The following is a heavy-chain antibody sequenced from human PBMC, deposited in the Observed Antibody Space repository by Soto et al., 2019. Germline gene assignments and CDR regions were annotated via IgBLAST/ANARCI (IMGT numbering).Heavy chain of an antibody. Sequence: ASVKVSCKASGYTFTGYYMHWVRQAPGQGLEWMGWINPNSGGTNYAQKFQGRVTMTRDTSISTAYMELSRLRSDDTAVYYCARESIFGVLINCGMDVWGQGTTVTVSS. V-gene: IGHV1-2*02. CDR3: ARESIFGVLINCGMDV. D-gene: IGHD3-3*01. CDR2: INPNSGGT. J-gene: IGHJ6*02. CDR1: GYTFTGYY.